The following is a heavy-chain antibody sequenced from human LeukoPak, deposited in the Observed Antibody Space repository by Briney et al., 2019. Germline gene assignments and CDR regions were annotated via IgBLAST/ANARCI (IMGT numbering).Heavy chain of an antibody. J-gene: IGHJ4*02. CDR1: GYTFTGYY. Sequence: GASVKVSCKASGYTFTGYYMHWVRQAPGQGLEWMGCINPNSGGTNYAQKFQGRVTMTRDTSISTAYMELSRLRSDDTAVYYCARDTVAYYYDSSGNTVDYWGQGTLVTVSS. V-gene: IGHV1-2*02. D-gene: IGHD3-22*01. CDR2: INPNSGGT. CDR3: ARDTVAYYYDSSGNTVDY.